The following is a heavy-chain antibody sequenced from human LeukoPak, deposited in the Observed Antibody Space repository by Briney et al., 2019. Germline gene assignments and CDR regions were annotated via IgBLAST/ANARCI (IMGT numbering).Heavy chain of an antibody. Sequence: GASVKVSCKASGYTFTGYYMHWVRQAPGQGLEWMGWINPNSGGTNYAQKFQGRVTMTRDTSISTAYMELSRLRSDDTAVYYCARAPAPYSGSYGGTDAFDIWGQGTMVTVSS. D-gene: IGHD1-26*01. J-gene: IGHJ3*02. CDR2: INPNSGGT. V-gene: IGHV1-2*02. CDR3: ARAPAPYSGSYGGTDAFDI. CDR1: GYTFTGYY.